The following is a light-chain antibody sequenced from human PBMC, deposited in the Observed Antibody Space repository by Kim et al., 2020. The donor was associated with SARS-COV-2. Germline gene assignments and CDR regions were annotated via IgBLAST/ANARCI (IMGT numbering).Light chain of an antibody. J-gene: IGLJ3*02. Sequence: VSPGQTARLTCSGDALPKQYAYWYQQKPGQAPVLVIYKDSERPSGIPERFSGSSSGTTVTLTISGVQAEDEADYYCQSADSSGTWVFGGGTKVTVL. V-gene: IGLV3-25*03. CDR2: KDS. CDR3: QSADSSGTWV. CDR1: ALPKQY.